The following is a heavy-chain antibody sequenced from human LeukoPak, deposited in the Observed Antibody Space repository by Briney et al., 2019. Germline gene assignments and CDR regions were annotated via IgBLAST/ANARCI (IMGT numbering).Heavy chain of an antibody. CDR2: INPNSGGT. Sequence: ASVKVSCKASGYTFTGYYMHWVRQAPGQRLEWIGWINPNSGGTNYAQKFQGRVTMTRDTSISTAYMELSRLRSDDTAVYYCARGTVRGKYYFDYWGQGTLVTVSS. V-gene: IGHV1-2*02. D-gene: IGHD3-10*01. CDR1: GYTFTGYY. J-gene: IGHJ4*02. CDR3: ARGTVRGKYYFDY.